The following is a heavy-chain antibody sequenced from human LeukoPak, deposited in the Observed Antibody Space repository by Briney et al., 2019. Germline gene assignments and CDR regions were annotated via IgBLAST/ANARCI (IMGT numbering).Heavy chain of an antibody. V-gene: IGHV3-21*01. CDR3: ARVDSSGYGLDN. CDR2: ISSSSGYI. D-gene: IGHD3-22*01. Sequence: PGGSLRLSCAASGFTFSSYIMNWVRQAPGKGLEWVPSISSSSGYIYYADSVKGRFTISRDNAKNSLYLQMNSLRAEDTAVYSCARVDSSGYGLDNWGQGTLVTVSS. J-gene: IGHJ4*02. CDR1: GFTFSSYI.